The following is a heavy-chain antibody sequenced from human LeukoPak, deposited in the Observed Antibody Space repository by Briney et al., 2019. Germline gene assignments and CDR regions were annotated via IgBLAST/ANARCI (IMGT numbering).Heavy chain of an antibody. V-gene: IGHV1-8*01. CDR3: ARDMRPWEAAGTGDY. CDR2: MNPNSGNT. CDR1: GYTFTSYD. D-gene: IGHD6-13*01. J-gene: IGHJ4*02. Sequence: ASVKVSCKASGYTFTSYDINWVRQATGQGLEWMGWMNPNSGNTGYAQKFQGRVTMTRNTSISTAYMELSSLRSEDTDVYYCARDMRPWEAAGTGDYWAQGTVVRVSS.